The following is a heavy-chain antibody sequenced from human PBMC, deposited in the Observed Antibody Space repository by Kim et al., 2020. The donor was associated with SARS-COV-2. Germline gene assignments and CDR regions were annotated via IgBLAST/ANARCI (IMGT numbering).Heavy chain of an antibody. J-gene: IGHJ4*02. CDR3: ARGGIMITFGGVIVIPVFDY. D-gene: IGHD3-16*02. Sequence: ASVKVSCKASGYTFTSYDINWVRQATGQGLEWMGWMNPNSGNTGYAQKFQGRVTMTRNTSISTAYMELSSLRSEDTAVYYCARGGIMITFGGVIVIPVFDYWGQGTLVTVSS. V-gene: IGHV1-8*01. CDR1: GYTFTSYD. CDR2: MNPNSGNT.